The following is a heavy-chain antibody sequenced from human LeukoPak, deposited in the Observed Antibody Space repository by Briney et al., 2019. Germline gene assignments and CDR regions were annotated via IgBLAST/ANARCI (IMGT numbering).Heavy chain of an antibody. CDR2: IIAIIGIA. Sequence: SVKVSCKASGVTFSSYTIRWVLQAPGQGLEWVGRIIAIIGIANYAQKFQGRVTITTDKSTSTPYMELSSLRSEDMAVYYCARAIFGVANLDYWGQGTLVTVSS. V-gene: IGHV1-69*02. CDR1: GVTFSSYT. D-gene: IGHD3-3*01. CDR3: ARAIFGVANLDY. J-gene: IGHJ4*02.